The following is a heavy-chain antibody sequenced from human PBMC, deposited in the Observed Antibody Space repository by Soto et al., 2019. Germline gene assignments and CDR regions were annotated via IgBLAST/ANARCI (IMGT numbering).Heavy chain of an antibody. V-gene: IGHV4-30-4*01. Sequence: SETLSLTCTVSGASISNSGNYGSWIRQPPGKGLEWIGYIYYSGSTYYNPSLKSRVTMSVETSKNQFSLKLSSVTAADTAVYSCVRLFWSGYHRLDPSAQGTSVTGSS. CDR2: IYYSGST. D-gene: IGHD3-3*01. CDR3: VRLFWSGYHRLDP. J-gene: IGHJ5*02. CDR1: GASISNSGNY.